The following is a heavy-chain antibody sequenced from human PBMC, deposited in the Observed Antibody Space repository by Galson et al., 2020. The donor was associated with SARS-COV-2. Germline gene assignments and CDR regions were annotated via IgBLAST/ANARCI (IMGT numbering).Heavy chain of an antibody. CDR2: IYYRGST. Sequence: SETLSLTCTVSGGSISSSNLYWGWIRQPPGKGLEWIASIYYRGSTFYNPSLKSRVTISVDTSKNQFSLRLTSLTAADTALYYCARPLPVAGYQGPFYYWGQGSLVTVSS. CDR1: GGSISSSNLY. CDR3: ARPLPVAGYQGPFYY. V-gene: IGHV4-39*01. J-gene: IGHJ4*02. D-gene: IGHD6-19*01.